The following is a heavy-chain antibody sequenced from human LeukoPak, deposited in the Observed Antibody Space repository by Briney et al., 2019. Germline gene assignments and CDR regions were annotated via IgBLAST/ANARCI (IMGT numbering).Heavy chain of an antibody. CDR3: AHLVWEYVGGLDV. Sequence: GGSLRLSCAASGFIFRSYGMNWVRQAPGKGLEWVSGIYTNGRDTRYADAVKGRFTISRDNSKNTLYLQMHSLRVEDTAVYYCAHLVWEYVGGLDVWGQGTTVTVSS. D-gene: IGHD3/OR15-3a*01. J-gene: IGHJ6*02. V-gene: IGHV3-23*05. CDR1: GFIFRSYG. CDR2: IYTNGRDT.